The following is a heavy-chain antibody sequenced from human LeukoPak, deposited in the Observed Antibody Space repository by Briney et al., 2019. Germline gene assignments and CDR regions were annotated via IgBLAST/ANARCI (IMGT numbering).Heavy chain of an antibody. V-gene: IGHV3-23*01. J-gene: IGHJ3*02. CDR1: EFTLSSYN. Sequence: GGSLRLSCAASEFTLSSYNMKWVRQAPGKGLEWVSAISGSGGSTYYADSVKGRFTISRDNSKNTLYLQMNSLRAEDTAVYYCAKLSVDIVATKSFDAFDIWGQGTMVTVSS. CDR2: ISGSGGST. CDR3: AKLSVDIVATKSFDAFDI. D-gene: IGHD5-12*01.